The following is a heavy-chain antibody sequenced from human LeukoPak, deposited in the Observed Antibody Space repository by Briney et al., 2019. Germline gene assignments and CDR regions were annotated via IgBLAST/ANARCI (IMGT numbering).Heavy chain of an antibody. CDR2: IYYSGST. J-gene: IGHJ6*02. D-gene: IGHD1-14*01. V-gene: IGHV4-59*08. Sequence: ETSETLSLTRTVSGGSISSYYWSWIRQPPGKGLEWIGYIYYSGSTNYNPSLKSRVTISVDTSKNQFSLKLSSVTAADTAVYYCARQSDWMRTGNYGMDVWGQGTTVTVSS. CDR3: ARQSDWMRTGNYGMDV. CDR1: GGSISSYY.